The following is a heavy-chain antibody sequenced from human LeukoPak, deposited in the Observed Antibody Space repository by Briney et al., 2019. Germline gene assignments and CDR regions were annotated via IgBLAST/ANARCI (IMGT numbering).Heavy chain of an antibody. CDR1: GGSFSGYY. Sequence: PSETLSLTCAVYGGSFSGYYWSWIRQPPGKGLEWIGEINHSGGTNYNPSLKSRVTISVDTSKNQFSLKLSSVTAADTAVYYCARPRIVGAPGYFQHWGQGTLVTVSS. CDR2: INHSGGT. D-gene: IGHD1-26*01. J-gene: IGHJ1*01. V-gene: IGHV4-34*01. CDR3: ARPRIVGAPGYFQH.